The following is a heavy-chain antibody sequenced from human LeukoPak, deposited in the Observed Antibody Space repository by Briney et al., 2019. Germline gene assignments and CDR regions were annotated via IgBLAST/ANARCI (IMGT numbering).Heavy chain of an antibody. CDR3: AGVSGSYYYYYYMDV. CDR2: IKSEGSST. J-gene: IGHJ6*03. V-gene: IGHV3-74*01. CDR1: GFTFSSYW. D-gene: IGHD1-26*01. Sequence: GGSLRLSCAASGFTFSSYWMHWVRHAPGKGLVWVSRIKSEGSSTSYADSVKGRFTISRDNAKNSLYLQMNSLRAEDTALYYCAGVSGSYYYYYYMDVWGKGTTVTVSS.